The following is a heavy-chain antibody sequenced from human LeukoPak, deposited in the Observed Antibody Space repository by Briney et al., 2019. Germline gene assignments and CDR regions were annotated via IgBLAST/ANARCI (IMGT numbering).Heavy chain of an antibody. D-gene: IGHD3-3*01. CDR1: GFTFGDYT. V-gene: IGHV3-43*01. Sequence: GGSLRLSCAASGFTFGDYTMHWVRQAPGKGLEWVSLISWDGGSTYYADSVKGRFTISRDNSKNSLYLQMNSLRTEDTALYYCAKDRGITIFGVVITSGMDVWGQGTTVTVSS. CDR3: AKDRGITIFGVVITSGMDV. J-gene: IGHJ6*02. CDR2: ISWDGGST.